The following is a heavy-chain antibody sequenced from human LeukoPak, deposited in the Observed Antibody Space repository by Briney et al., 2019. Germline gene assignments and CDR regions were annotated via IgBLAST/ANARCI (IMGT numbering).Heavy chain of an antibody. Sequence: GGSLRLSCAASGFTFSSYAMSWVRQAPGKGLEWVSAISGSGGSTYYADSVKGRFTISRDNSKNTLYLQMNGLRAEDTAVYYCAKHLTYYYDSSGYKIYFQHWGQGTLVTVSS. V-gene: IGHV3-23*01. CDR3: AKHLTYYYDSSGYKIYFQH. D-gene: IGHD3-22*01. J-gene: IGHJ1*01. CDR1: GFTFSSYA. CDR2: ISGSGGST.